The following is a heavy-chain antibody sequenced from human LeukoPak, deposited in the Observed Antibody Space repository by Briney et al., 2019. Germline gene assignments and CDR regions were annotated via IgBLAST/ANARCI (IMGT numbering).Heavy chain of an antibody. Sequence: PETLSLTCAVYGGSFSGYYWSWIRQPPGKGLEWIGEINHSGSTNYNPSLKSRVTISVDTSKNQFSLKLSSVTAADTAVYYCARELRHSSYYYYGMDVWGKGTTVTVSS. CDR2: INHSGST. CDR3: ARELRHSSYYYYGMDV. D-gene: IGHD3-9*01. CDR1: GGSFSGYY. V-gene: IGHV4-34*01. J-gene: IGHJ6*04.